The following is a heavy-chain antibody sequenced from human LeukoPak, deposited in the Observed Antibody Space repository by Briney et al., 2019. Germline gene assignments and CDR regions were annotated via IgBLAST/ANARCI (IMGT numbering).Heavy chain of an antibody. V-gene: IGHV3-48*01. CDR3: AKDTYYGSGSYGVGSYFDY. J-gene: IGHJ4*02. Sequence: SGGSLRLSCAASGFTFSSYSMNWVRQAPGKGLEWVSYISSSSSTIYYADSVKGRFTISRDNAKNSLCLQMNSLRAEDMALYYCAKDTYYGSGSYGVGSYFDYWGQGTLVTVSS. CDR1: GFTFSSYS. D-gene: IGHD3-10*01. CDR2: ISSSSSTI.